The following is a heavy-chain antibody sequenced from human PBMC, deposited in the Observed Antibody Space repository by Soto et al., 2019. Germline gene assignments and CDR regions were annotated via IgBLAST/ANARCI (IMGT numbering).Heavy chain of an antibody. D-gene: IGHD2-15*01. Sequence: GGSLRLSCAASGFTFSSYAMSWVRQAPGKGLEWVSAISGSGGSTYYADSVKGRFTISRDNSKNTLYLQMNSLRAEDTAVYYCAKYCSAGSCYRGLDYWGQGTLVTVSS. CDR1: GFTFSSYA. CDR2: ISGSGGST. CDR3: AKYCSAGSCYRGLDY. V-gene: IGHV3-23*01. J-gene: IGHJ4*02.